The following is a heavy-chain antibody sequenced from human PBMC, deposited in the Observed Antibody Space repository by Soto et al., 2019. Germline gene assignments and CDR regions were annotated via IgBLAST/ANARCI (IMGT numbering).Heavy chain of an antibody. V-gene: IGHV1-58*02. J-gene: IGHJ6*03. Sequence: SVKVSCKAPGFTFTSSAMQWVRQARGQRLEWIGWIVVGSGNTNYAQKFQERVTITRDMSTSTAYMELSSLRSEDTAVYYCAACSGYSYGISPYHYYMDVWGKGTTVTVSS. CDR3: AACSGYSYGISPYHYYMDV. CDR1: GFTFTSSA. CDR2: IVVGSGNT. D-gene: IGHD5-18*01.